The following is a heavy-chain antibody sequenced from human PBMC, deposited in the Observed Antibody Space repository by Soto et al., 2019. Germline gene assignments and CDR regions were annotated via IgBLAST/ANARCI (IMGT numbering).Heavy chain of an antibody. CDR1: GFTFSSYA. D-gene: IGHD3-9*01. CDR3: ARDRDILTGYQYYFDY. Sequence: GGSLRLSCAASGFTFSSYAMHWVRQAPGKGLEWVAVISYDGSNKYYADSEKGRFTISRDNSKNTLYLQMNSLRAEDTAVYYCARDRDILTGYQYYFDYWGQGTLVTVSS. CDR2: ISYDGSNK. V-gene: IGHV3-30-3*01. J-gene: IGHJ4*02.